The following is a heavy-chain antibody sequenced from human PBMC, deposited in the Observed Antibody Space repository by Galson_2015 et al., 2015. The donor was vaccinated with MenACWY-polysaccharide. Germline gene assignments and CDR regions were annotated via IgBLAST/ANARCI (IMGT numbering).Heavy chain of an antibody. Sequence: SLRLSCAASGFTFSSYSMNWVRQAPGKGLEWVSSISSSSSYIYYADSVKGRFTIPRDNAKNSLYLQMNSLRAEDTAVYYCARDRLGAAAHWGQGTLVTVSS. CDR2: ISSSSSYI. V-gene: IGHV3-21*01. J-gene: IGHJ4*02. D-gene: IGHD6-13*01. CDR3: ARDRLGAAAH. CDR1: GFTFSSYS.